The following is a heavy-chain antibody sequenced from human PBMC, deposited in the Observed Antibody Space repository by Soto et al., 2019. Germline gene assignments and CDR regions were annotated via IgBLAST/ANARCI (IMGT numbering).Heavy chain of an antibody. J-gene: IGHJ4*02. CDR3: TTERYLYRPNY. V-gene: IGHV3-15*01. CDR2: IKSETDGGTT. D-gene: IGHD3-16*02. Sequence: PGGSLRLSCTASGFVFSHAWMSWVRQAPGKGLEWVGRIKSETDGGTTEYSAPVKGRFILSRDDLKNTLSLQMSSLKADDTAVYYWTTERYLYRPNYWGQGSLVTVSS. CDR1: GFVFSHAW.